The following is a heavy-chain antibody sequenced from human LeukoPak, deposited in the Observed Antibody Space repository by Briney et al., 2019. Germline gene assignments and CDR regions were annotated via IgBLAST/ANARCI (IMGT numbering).Heavy chain of an antibody. CDR1: GFTFSRYA. CDR2: ISSIDGKT. V-gene: IGHV3-23*01. D-gene: IGHD3-9*01. Sequence: PGGSLRLSCAASGFTFSRYAMSWVRQAPGKGLEWVSTISSIDGKTYYTDSVKGRFTISRDNSKNTLSLQMNSLRAEDTAVYYCARGSYDILTGYSNWFDPWGQGTLVTVSS. J-gene: IGHJ5*02. CDR3: ARGSYDILTGYSNWFDP.